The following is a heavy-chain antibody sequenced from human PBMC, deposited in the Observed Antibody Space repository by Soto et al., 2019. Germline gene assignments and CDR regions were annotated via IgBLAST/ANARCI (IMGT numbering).Heavy chain of an antibody. CDR1: GFTFSSYG. CDR3: ATLFVYSSSYDAFDI. Sequence: QVQLVESGGGVVQPGRSLRLSCAASGFTFSSYGMHWVRQAPGKGLEWVAVISYDGSNKYYADSVKGRFTISRDNSKNTLYLQMNSLRAEDTAVYYCATLFVYSSSYDAFDIWGQGTMVTVSS. D-gene: IGHD6-13*01. CDR2: ISYDGSNK. V-gene: IGHV3-30*03. J-gene: IGHJ3*02.